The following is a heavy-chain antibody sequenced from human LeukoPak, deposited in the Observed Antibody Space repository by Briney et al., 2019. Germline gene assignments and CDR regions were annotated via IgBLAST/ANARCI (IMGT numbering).Heavy chain of an antibody. CDR2: INPNSGGT. Sequence: GASVKVSCKASGYTFTGYYMHWVRQAPGQGLEGMGWINPNSGGTNYAQKFQGRVTMTRDTSISTAYMELSRLRSDDTAVYYCARWVVADKYYFDYWGQGTLVTVSS. CDR1: GYTFTGYY. CDR3: ARWVVADKYYFDY. J-gene: IGHJ4*02. D-gene: IGHD5-12*01. V-gene: IGHV1-2*02.